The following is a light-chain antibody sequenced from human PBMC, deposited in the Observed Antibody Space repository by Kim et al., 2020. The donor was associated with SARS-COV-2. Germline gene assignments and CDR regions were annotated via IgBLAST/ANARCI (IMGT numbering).Light chain of an antibody. CDR3: QQYENSPWT. V-gene: IGKV3-20*01. CDR2: GAS. J-gene: IGKJ1*01. Sequence: EIVLTQSPGTLSLSPGERATLSCRASQSVSSSYLAWYQQKPGQAPRLLIYGASNRANGIPDRFSGSGSGTDFTLTIDRLEPEDCAVYYCQQYENSPWTFGQGTKVDIK. CDR1: QSVSSSY.